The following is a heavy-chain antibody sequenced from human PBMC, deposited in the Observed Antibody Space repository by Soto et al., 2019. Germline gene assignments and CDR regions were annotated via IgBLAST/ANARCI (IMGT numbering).Heavy chain of an antibody. J-gene: IGHJ6*02. V-gene: IGHV1-69*12. D-gene: IGHD3-9*01. CDR2: IIPIFGTA. Sequence: QVQLVQSGAEVKKPGSSVKVSCKASVGTFSSYAISWVRQAPGQGLEWMGGIIPIFGTANYAQKFQGRVTITADESTSTAYMELSSLRSEDTAVYYCARGSGFLTGYSYYYYGMDVWGQGTTVTVSS. CDR1: VGTFSSYA. CDR3: ARGSGFLTGYSYYYYGMDV.